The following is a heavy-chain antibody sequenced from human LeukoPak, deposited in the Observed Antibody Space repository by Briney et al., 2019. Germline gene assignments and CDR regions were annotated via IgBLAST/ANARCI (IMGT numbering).Heavy chain of an antibody. J-gene: IGHJ4*02. D-gene: IGHD4-23*01. Sequence: GGSLRLSCAASGFTFSSYSMNWVRQAPGKGLEWVSSISSSSGYIYYADSVKGRFTISRDNAKNSLYLQMNSLRAEDTAVYYCARVGRWPYFDYWGQGTLVTVSS. CDR1: GFTFSSYS. CDR3: ARVGRWPYFDY. CDR2: ISSSSGYI. V-gene: IGHV3-21*01.